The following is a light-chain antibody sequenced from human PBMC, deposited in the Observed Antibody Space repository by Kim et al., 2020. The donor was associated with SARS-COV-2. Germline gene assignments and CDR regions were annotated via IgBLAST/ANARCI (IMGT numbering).Light chain of an antibody. CDR3: QQYNNWPPPT. J-gene: IGKJ2*01. CDR2: RAS. V-gene: IGKV3-15*01. Sequence: SPGERAPLSCRASKDMIVNLAWYQHKPGQAPRLLIYRASSRATDIPARFSGSGSGTEFTLTIDSLQSDDFAVYYCQQYNNWPPPTFGQGTKLEI. CDR1: KDMIVN.